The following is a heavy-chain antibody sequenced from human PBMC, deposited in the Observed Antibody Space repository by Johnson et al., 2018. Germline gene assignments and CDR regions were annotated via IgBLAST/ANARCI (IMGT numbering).Heavy chain of an antibody. CDR1: GFSFSNHV. CDR3: ATGAISGVIYREFFQH. J-gene: IGHJ1*01. CDR2: TSNDEGIK. D-gene: IGHD3-10*01. Sequence: QVQLVQSGGGVVQPGGSLRLSCSASGFSFSNHVMHWVRQAPGKGLEWVAVTSNDEGIKYYVDSVKGRFTISRDNSKGTLYLQMNSLRAEDTAVYYRATGAISGVIYREFFQHWGQGTLVTVSS. V-gene: IGHV3-30*03.